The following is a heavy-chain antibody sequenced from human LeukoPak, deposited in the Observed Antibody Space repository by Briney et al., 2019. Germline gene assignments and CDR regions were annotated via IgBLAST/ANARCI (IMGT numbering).Heavy chain of an antibody. Sequence: GASVKVSCKASGYTFTSYYMHWVRQAPGQGLEWMGIINPSGGSTSYAQKFQGKVTMTRDTSTSTVYMELSSLRSEDTAVYYCARERSSGIEGYWGQGTLVTVSS. D-gene: IGHD3-22*01. J-gene: IGHJ4*02. CDR3: ARERSSGIEGY. CDR2: INPSGGST. CDR1: GYTFTSYY. V-gene: IGHV1-46*01.